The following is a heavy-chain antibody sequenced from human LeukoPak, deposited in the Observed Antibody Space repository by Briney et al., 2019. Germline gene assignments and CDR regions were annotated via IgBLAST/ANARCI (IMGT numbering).Heavy chain of an antibody. Sequence: GGSLRLSCAASGFTFSSFAMHWVRQAPGKGLEWVAVISYGGSDKDYADSVKGRFTISRDNSKNTLYLQMNSLRAEDTAVYYCARTDLGYCSGGSCSAFDIWGHGTMVTVSS. CDR3: ARTDLGYCSGGSCSAFDI. V-gene: IGHV3-30-3*01. J-gene: IGHJ3*02. CDR2: ISYGGSDK. CDR1: GFTFSSFA. D-gene: IGHD2-15*01.